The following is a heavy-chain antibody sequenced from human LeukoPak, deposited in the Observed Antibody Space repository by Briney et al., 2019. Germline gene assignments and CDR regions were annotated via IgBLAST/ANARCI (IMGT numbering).Heavy chain of an antibody. CDR2: ISYDGSNK. CDR3: ARGRTYSSSWTRRDPRRNTYYYYYYMDV. Sequence: GGSLRPSCAASGFTFSSYAMHWVRQAPGKGLEWVAVISYDGSNKYYADSVKGRFTISRDNSKNTLYLQMNSLRAEDTAVYYCARGRTYSSSWTRRDPRRNTYYYYYYMDVWGKGTTVTVSS. CDR1: GFTFSSYA. V-gene: IGHV3-30*04. D-gene: IGHD6-13*01. J-gene: IGHJ6*03.